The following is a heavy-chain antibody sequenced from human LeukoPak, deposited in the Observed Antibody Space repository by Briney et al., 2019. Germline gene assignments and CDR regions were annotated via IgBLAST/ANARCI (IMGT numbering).Heavy chain of an antibody. D-gene: IGHD1-14*01. CDR1: GGSISSSSYY. J-gene: IGHJ6*03. V-gene: IGHV4-39*01. Sequence: SETLSLTCTVSGGSISSSSYYWGWIRQPPGKGLEWIGSIYYSGSTYYNPSLKSRVTISVDTSKNQFSLKLSSVTAADTAVYYCASQPTSYMDVWGKGTTVTISS. CDR2: IYYSGST. CDR3: ASQPTSYMDV.